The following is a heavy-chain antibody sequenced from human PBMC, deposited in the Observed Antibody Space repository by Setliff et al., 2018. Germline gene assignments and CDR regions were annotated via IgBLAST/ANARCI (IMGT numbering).Heavy chain of an antibody. CDR2: IKQDGSEK. Sequence: GSLRLSCAASGFTFSRYWMSWVRQAPGKGLEWVANIKQDGSEKYYVDSVKGRFTISRDNAKTSLYLQMNSLRAEDTAVYYCARDGSRGYGDYLSDYWGQGTLVTVSS. V-gene: IGHV3-7*01. CDR1: GFTFSRYW. J-gene: IGHJ4*02. CDR3: ARDGSRGYGDYLSDY. D-gene: IGHD4-17*01.